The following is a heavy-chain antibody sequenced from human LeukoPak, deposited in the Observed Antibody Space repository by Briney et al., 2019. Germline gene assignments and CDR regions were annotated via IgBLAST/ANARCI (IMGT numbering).Heavy chain of an antibody. V-gene: IGHV1-8*03. Sequence: ASVKVSCKASGYTFISYDINWGRQATGQGLEWRGWMNPNSGNTGYAQKFQGRVTITRNTSISTAYMELSSLRSEDTAVYYCARPRGYYDSFDYWGKGTLVTVSS. J-gene: IGHJ4*02. CDR2: MNPNSGNT. CDR3: ARPRGYYDSFDY. D-gene: IGHD3-22*01. CDR1: GYTFISYD.